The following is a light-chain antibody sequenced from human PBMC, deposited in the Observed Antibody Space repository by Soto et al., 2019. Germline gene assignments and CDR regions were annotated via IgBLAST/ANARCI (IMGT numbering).Light chain of an antibody. CDR3: ATWDDSLNAYV. CDR2: SDN. J-gene: IGLJ1*01. CDR1: SSSIGSNA. Sequence: QSVLTQPPSASGTPVQRVTISCSGSSSSIGSNAVNWYQQLPGTAPKLLIYSDNHRPSAVPDRFSGSKSGTSASLAISGLQSEDEADYHCATWDDSLNAYVFGIGTKVTVL. V-gene: IGLV1-44*01.